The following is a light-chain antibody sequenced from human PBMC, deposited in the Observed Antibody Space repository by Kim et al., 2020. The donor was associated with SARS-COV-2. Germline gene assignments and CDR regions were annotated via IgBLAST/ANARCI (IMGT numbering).Light chain of an antibody. CDR3: QRRSNLTPGN. CDR1: QSVGSS. CDR2: DAS. Sequence: EIVLTQSPATLSLSPGERATLSCRAGQSVGSSLAWYQQKPGQAPRLLIYDASNRATGIPARFSGSGSGTDFTLTISSLEPEDFAVYYCQRRSNLTPGNFGQGTKLEI. J-gene: IGKJ2*02. V-gene: IGKV3-11*01.